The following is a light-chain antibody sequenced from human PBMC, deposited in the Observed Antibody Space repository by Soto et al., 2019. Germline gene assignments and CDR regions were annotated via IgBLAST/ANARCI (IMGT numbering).Light chain of an antibody. Sequence: ERVMTQSPATLSVSPGERATLSCRASQRVSSNLAWYQQKPGQAPRLLIYSTSIRATGFPARFSGSGSGTEFTLTISSLQSEDFAVYYCQQYNNWPLTFGGGTKVDIK. CDR2: STS. J-gene: IGKJ4*01. CDR1: QRVSSN. V-gene: IGKV3-15*01. CDR3: QQYNNWPLT.